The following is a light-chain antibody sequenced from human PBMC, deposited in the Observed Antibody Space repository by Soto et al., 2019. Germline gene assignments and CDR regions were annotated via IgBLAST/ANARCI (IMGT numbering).Light chain of an antibody. J-gene: IGKJ2*01. CDR1: QSVNSN. Sequence: EIVMTQSPASLSLSPGDSATLSCRASQSVNSNLAWYQQKPGQPPRRVILGASIRATDIPVRFSGGGSGTAFALTINSLQSEDFAVYYCQQYHNWPFTFGQGAKLEI. CDR2: GAS. V-gene: IGKV3D-15*01. CDR3: QQYHNWPFT.